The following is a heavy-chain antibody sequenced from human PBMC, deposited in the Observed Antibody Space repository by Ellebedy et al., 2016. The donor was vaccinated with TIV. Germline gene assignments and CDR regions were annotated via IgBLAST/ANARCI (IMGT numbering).Heavy chain of an antibody. CDR1: GFTFSSYA. CDR2: ISISGASI. CDR3: ARGPYGGNSPYNFDY. Sequence: GESLKIPCAASGFTFSSYAMIWVRQSPGKGLEWISYISISGASIHYADSVKGRFTISRDNAKNSLYLQVNSLRAEDTAVYYCARGPYGGNSPYNFDYWGQGALVTVSS. D-gene: IGHD4-23*01. J-gene: IGHJ4*02. V-gene: IGHV3-48*04.